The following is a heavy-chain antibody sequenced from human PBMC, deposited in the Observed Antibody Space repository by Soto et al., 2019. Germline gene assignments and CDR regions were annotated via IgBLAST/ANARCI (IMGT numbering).Heavy chain of an antibody. D-gene: IGHD2-15*01. V-gene: IGHV1-69*02. J-gene: IGHJ4*02. CDR2: IIPILGIA. CDR1: GGTFSSYT. Sequence: QVQLVQSGAEVKKPGSSVKVSCKASGGTFSSYTISWVRQAPGQGLEWMGRIIPILGIANYAQKFQGRVTITADKSTSTADMELSSLRSEDRAVYYCANHCSGGSCYSGSIVFDYWGQGTLVTVSS. CDR3: ANHCSGGSCYSGSIVFDY.